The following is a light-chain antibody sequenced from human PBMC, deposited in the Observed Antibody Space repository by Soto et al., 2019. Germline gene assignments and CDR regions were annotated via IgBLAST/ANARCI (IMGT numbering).Light chain of an antibody. J-gene: IGLJ3*02. CDR1: SSDVGGYNY. CDR2: EVS. V-gene: IGLV2-14*01. CDR3: SSYTSSNSWV. Sequence: QSALTQPASVSGSPGQSITISCTGTSSDVGGYNYVSWYQQHPGKAPKLMIYEVSNRPSGVSNRFSGSKSGNTASLTSSGLQAEDEADYYCSSYTSSNSWVFGGGTKLTVL.